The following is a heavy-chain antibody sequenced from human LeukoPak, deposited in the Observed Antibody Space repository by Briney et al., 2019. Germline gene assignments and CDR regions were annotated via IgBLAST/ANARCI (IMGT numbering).Heavy chain of an antibody. D-gene: IGHD6-13*01. V-gene: IGHV4-39*07. CDR2: IYYSGST. Sequence: PSETLSLTCTVSGGSIGSSSYYWGWIRQPPGKGLNWIGSIYYSGSTYYNPSLKSRVTISVDTSRDQFSLKLSSVTAADTAVYYCARHGGIADHNWFDPWGQGTLVTVSS. CDR1: GGSIGSSSYY. CDR3: ARHGGIADHNWFDP. J-gene: IGHJ5*02.